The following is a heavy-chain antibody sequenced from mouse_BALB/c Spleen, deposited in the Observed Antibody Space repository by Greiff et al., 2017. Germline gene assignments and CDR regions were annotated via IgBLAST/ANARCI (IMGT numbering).Heavy chain of an antibody. CDR2: IRNKANGYTT. Sequence: EVKLMESGGGLVQPGGSLRLSCATSGFTFTDYYMSWVRQPPGKALEWLGFIRNKANGYTTEYSASVKGRFTISRDNSQSILYLQMNTLRAEDSATYYCARDADTGSYFDYWGQGTTLTVSS. CDR3: ARDADTGSYFDY. V-gene: IGHV7-3*02. J-gene: IGHJ2*01. CDR1: GFTFTDYY.